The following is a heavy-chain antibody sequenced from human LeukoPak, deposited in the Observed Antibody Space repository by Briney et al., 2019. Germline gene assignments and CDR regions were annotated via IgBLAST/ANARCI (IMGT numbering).Heavy chain of an antibody. CDR1: GGSFSGYY. CDR3: ARARFFDPEYYFDY. V-gene: IGHV4-34*01. J-gene: IGHJ4*02. CDR2: IYYNGNT. Sequence: PSETLSLTCAVYGGSFSGYYWSWIRQPPGKGLEWIGYIYYNGNTYYNPSLTSRVTISLDTSKSQFSLRLTSVTTADTAVYYCARARFFDPEYYFDYWGQGTLVTVSS. D-gene: IGHD3-9*01.